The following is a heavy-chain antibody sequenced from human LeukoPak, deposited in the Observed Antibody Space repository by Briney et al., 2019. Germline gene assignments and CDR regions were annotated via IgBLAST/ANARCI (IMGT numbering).Heavy chain of an antibody. V-gene: IGHV1-2*02. CDR1: GYTFTGYY. Sequence: ASVKVSRKASGYTFTGYYMHWVRQAPGQGLEWMGWINPNSGGTNYAQKFQGRVTMTRDTSISTAYMELSRLRSDDTAVYYCARDGRYCSGGSCYNDYWGQGTLVTVSS. D-gene: IGHD2-15*01. CDR2: INPNSGGT. CDR3: ARDGRYCSGGSCYNDY. J-gene: IGHJ4*02.